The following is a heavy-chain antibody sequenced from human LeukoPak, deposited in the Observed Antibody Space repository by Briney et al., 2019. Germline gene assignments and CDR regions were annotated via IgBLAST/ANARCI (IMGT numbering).Heavy chain of an antibody. CDR2: IVPIFGTA. CDR3: ARYGSYSSSLDY. D-gene: IGHD6-6*01. J-gene: IGHJ4*02. V-gene: IGHV1-69*06. CDR1: GGTFSSYA. Sequence: SVKVSCKASGGTFSSYAISWVRQAPGQGLEWMGGIVPIFGTANYAQKFQGRVTITADKSTSTAYMELSSLRSEDTAVYYCARYGSYSSSLDYWGQGTLVTVSS.